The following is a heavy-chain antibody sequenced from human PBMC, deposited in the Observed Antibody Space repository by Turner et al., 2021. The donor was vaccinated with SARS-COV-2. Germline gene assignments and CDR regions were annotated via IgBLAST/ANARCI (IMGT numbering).Heavy chain of an antibody. D-gene: IGHD3-22*01. CDR2: IDYSGST. J-gene: IGHJ6*02. CDR1: GGSISRSSYY. V-gene: IGHV4-39*01. Sequence: QLQLQESGPGLVKPSETLSLTCTVSGGSISRSSYYWGWIRQPPGKGLEWIGSIDYSGSTYYNPSLKSRVTISVDTSKNQFSLKLSSVTAADTAVYYCAGEEVVFRASHTLYYYGMDVWGQGTTVTVSS. CDR3: AGEEVVFRASHTLYYYGMDV.